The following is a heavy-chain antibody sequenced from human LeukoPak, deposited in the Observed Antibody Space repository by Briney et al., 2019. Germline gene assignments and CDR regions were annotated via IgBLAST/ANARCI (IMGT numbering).Heavy chain of an antibody. CDR3: AKDKYNFWSGSNYYHMDV. CDR2: ISGGAGST. J-gene: IGHJ6*03. D-gene: IGHD3-3*01. CDR1: AITFSTYA. V-gene: IGHV3-23*01. Sequence: GGSLRLSCAASAITFSTYAMSWVRQAPGKGLECVSVISGGAGSTYYADSVKGRFTISRDNSKNTLYLQMNSLRAEDTAVYYCAKDKYNFWSGSNYYHMDVWGKGTTVTVSS.